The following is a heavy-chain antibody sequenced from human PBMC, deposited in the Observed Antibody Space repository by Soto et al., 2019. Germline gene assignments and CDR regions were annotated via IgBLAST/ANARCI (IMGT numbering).Heavy chain of an antibody. CDR3: TRLISAAQDY. V-gene: IGHV3-73*01. CDR1: GFVFKDSS. Sequence: EVLLVESGGGLVQPGGSLKLSCAASGFVFKDSSIHWVRQASGKGLEWVGRIRARAFSYATAYAASVKGRLTISRDGSTNTAYLQMYSLKTEDTAIYYGTRLISAAQDYWGQGTLVTVSS. J-gene: IGHJ4*02. D-gene: IGHD3-10*01. CDR2: IRARAFSYAT.